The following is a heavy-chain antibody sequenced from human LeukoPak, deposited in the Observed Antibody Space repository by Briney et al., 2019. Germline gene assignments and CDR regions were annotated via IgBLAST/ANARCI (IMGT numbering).Heavy chain of an antibody. CDR1: GFTVSSNY. J-gene: IGHJ4*02. CDR3: ARDQAAGRVFDC. D-gene: IGHD6-25*01. Sequence: GGSLRLSYAASGFTVSSNYMSWVRQAPGKGLEWVAVIWYDGSNKYYADSVKGRFTISRDNSKNTLYLQMNSLRAEDTAVYYCARDQAAGRVFDCWGQGTLVTVSS. CDR2: IWYDGSNK. V-gene: IGHV3-33*08.